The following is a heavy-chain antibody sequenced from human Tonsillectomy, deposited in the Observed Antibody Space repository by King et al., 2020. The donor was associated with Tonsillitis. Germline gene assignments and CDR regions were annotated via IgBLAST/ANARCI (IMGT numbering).Heavy chain of an antibody. CDR3: ARGGRSSSSPYYYFYYYMDV. V-gene: IGHV4-59*01. Sequence: VQLQESGPGLVKPSETLSLTCTVSGGSISTYYWSWIRQPPGKGLEWIGYFYYSGSTNYNPSLRSRVTISMDTSKNQFSLKLSSVTAADPAVYYCARGGRSSSSPYYYFYYYMDVWGKGTTVTVSS. CDR1: GGSISTYY. CDR2: FYYSGST. D-gene: IGHD2-2*01. J-gene: IGHJ6*03.